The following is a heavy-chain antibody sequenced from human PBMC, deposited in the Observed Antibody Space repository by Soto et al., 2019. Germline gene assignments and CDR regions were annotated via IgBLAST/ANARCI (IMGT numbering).Heavy chain of an antibody. J-gene: IGHJ6*02. Sequence: SETLSLTCAVSGGSISSSNWWSWVRQPPGKGLEWIGEIYHSGSTNYNPSLKSRVTISVDKSKNQFPLKLSSVTAADTAVYYCARDGAIFGVDHYYYYGMDVWGQGTTVTVSS. CDR3: ARDGAIFGVDHYYYYGMDV. CDR2: IYHSGST. CDR1: GGSISSSNW. D-gene: IGHD3-3*01. V-gene: IGHV4-4*02.